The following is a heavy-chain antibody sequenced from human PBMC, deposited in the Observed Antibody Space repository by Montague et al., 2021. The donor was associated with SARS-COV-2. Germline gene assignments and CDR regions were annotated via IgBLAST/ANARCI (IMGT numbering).Heavy chain of an antibody. Sequence: CAISGDSVSSNTAAWNWIRQSPSGGLEWLGRTYYRSKWHNDYAVPVKSRMTIIAAASENQFSLQLNSVTPEDTAVYYCAGGWLRNGFDPWGQGTLVTVSS. D-gene: IGHD6-19*01. CDR2: TYYRSKWHN. CDR1: GDSVSSNTAA. V-gene: IGHV6-1*01. CDR3: AGGWLRNGFDP. J-gene: IGHJ5*02.